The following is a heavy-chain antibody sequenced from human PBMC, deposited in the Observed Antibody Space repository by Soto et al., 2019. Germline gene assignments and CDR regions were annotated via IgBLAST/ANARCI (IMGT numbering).Heavy chain of an antibody. CDR2: IIPIFGTA. D-gene: IGHD6-13*01. J-gene: IGHJ6*02. V-gene: IGHV1-69*01. CDR1: GGTFSSYA. CDR3: ARDIIAAAGTLYYYYYGMDV. Sequence: QVQLVQSGAEVKKPGSSVKVSCKASGGTFSSYAISWVRQAPGQGLEWMGGIIPIFGTANYAQKFQGRVTITADESTSTAYMELSSLRSEDTAVYYCARDIIAAAGTLYYYYYGMDVWGQGTTVTVPS.